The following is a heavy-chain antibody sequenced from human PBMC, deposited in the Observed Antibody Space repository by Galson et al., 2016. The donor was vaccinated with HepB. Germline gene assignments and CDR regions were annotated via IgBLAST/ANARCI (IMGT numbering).Heavy chain of an antibody. CDR2: ISYDGSFK. V-gene: IGHV3-30*18. CDR1: GFIFSNYG. D-gene: IGHD2-2*01. Sequence: SLRLSCAASGFIFSNYGMHWVRQAPGKGLEWVAVISYDGSFKYYADAVNGRFTISRDNSRSTLYLQMNSLRTEETAVYYRANMKRTSPYCSGTTCFSRLWGPPFDYWGQGTLVTISS. J-gene: IGHJ4*02. CDR3: ANMKRTSPYCSGTTCFSRLWGPPFDY.